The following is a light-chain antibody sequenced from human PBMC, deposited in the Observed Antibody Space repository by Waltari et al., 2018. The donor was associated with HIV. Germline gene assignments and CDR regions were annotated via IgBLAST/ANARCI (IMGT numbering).Light chain of an antibody. CDR1: SSDVGGYNY. J-gene: IGLJ1*01. CDR3: SSYTSSSTRV. Sequence: QSALTQPASVSGSPGQSITISCPGTSSDVGGYNYFPWYQQHPGKAPKLMIYDVSNRPSGVSNRFSGSKSGNTASLTISGLQAEDEADYYCSSYTSSSTRVFGTGTKVTVL. V-gene: IGLV2-14*03. CDR2: DVS.